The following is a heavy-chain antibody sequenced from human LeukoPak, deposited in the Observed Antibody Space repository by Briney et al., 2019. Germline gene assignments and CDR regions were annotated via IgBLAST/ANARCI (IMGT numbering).Heavy chain of an antibody. CDR1: GGSISSGSNF. D-gene: IGHD3-22*01. CDR2: IHTSGSI. J-gene: IGHJ4*02. V-gene: IGHV4-61*02. CDR3: ARKDYYDSNGLDY. Sequence: PSETLSLTCTVSGGSISSGSNFWSWIRQPAGKGLEWIGRIHTSGSINYNSSLKSRVTISVDKSKNQFSLKLSSVTAADTAVYYCARKDYYDSNGLDYWGQGSLVTVSS.